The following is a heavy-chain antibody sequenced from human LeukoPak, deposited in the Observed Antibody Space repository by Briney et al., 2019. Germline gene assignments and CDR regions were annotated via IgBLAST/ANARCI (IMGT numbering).Heavy chain of an antibody. J-gene: IGHJ4*02. CDR3: ARDRTGDYCIDY. D-gene: IGHD4-17*01. CDR1: GFTFSSHG. V-gene: IGHV3-30*19. CDR2: ISDDGRRK. Sequence: GGSLRLSCAASGFTFSSHGMHWVRQAPGKGLEWVAYISDDGRRKYYADSVKGRFTVSRDQTQSTVLLQTNSLRAEDMAVYSCARDRTGDYCIDYWGQGTLVTVSS.